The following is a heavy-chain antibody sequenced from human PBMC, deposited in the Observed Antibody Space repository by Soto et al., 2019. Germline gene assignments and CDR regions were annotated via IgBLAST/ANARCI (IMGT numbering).Heavy chain of an antibody. D-gene: IGHD3-10*01. CDR3: ARVKESRRSRTMVRPNWFDP. CDR2: IYFTGST. Sequence: PSETLSLTCTVSGGSISSGGYYWSWIRQPPGKGLEWIGYIYFTGSTNYNPSLKSRVTISVDTSKNQFSLKLSSVIAADTAVYYCARVKESRRSRTMVRPNWFDPWGQGTLVTVSS. CDR1: GGSISSGGYY. V-gene: IGHV4-61*08. J-gene: IGHJ5*02.